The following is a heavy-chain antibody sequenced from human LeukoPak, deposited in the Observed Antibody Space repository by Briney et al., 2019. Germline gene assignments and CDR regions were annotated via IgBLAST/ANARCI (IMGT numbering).Heavy chain of an antibody. CDR3: ARGLIDYGDFDY. CDR1: GYTFTGHY. CDR2: INPNSGGT. V-gene: IGHV1-2*02. J-gene: IGHJ4*02. Sequence: ASVTVSCKASGYTFTGHYMHWVRQAPGQGLEWMGWINPNSGGTNYEQKFQGRVTMTRDTSISTAYMELSRLRSDDTAVYYCARGLIDYGDFDYWGQGTLVTVSS. D-gene: IGHD4-17*01.